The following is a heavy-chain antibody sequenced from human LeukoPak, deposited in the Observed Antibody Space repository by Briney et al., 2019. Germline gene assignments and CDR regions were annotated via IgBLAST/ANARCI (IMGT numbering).Heavy chain of an antibody. D-gene: IGHD6-19*01. V-gene: IGHV3-21*01. CDR3: ARNYKGSGWYPGY. CDR2: ISSSSSYI. CDR1: GFTFSSYS. J-gene: IGHJ4*02. Sequence: GGSLRLSCAASGFTFSSYSMNWVRQAPGKGLEWVSSISSSSSYIYYADSVKGLFTISRDNAKNSLYLQMNSLRAEDTAVYYCARNYKGSGWYPGYWGQGTLVTVSS.